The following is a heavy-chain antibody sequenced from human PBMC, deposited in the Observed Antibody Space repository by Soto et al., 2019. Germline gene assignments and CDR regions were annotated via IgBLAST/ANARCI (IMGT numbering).Heavy chain of an antibody. J-gene: IGHJ4*02. D-gene: IGHD5-12*01. CDR3: ATHGPWIIDY. CDR1: GGSISSSSYY. Sequence: SETLSLTCTVSGGSISSSSYYWGWFRQPPGKGLEWIGSIYYSGSTYYNPSLKSRVTISVDTSKNQFSLKLSSVTAADTAVYYCATHGPWIIDYWGQGTLVTVSS. V-gene: IGHV4-39*01. CDR2: IYYSGST.